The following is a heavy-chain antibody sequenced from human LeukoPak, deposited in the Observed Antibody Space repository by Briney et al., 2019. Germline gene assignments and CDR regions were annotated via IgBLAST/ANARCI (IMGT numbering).Heavy chain of an antibody. Sequence: GASVKVSCKASGYTFTNYAMNWVRQAPGQGLEWMGWINTNTGNPTYAQDFTGRFVFSLDTSVSTAYLQISSLKADDTAVYYCAREGCSGGSCSGDYWGQGTLVTVSS. J-gene: IGHJ4*02. CDR2: INTNTGNP. CDR1: GYTFTNYA. CDR3: AREGCSGGSCSGDY. D-gene: IGHD2-15*01. V-gene: IGHV7-4-1*02.